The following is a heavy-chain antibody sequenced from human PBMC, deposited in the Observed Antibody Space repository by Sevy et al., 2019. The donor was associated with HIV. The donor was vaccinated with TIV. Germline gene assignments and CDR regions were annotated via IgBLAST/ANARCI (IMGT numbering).Heavy chain of an antibody. CDR2: IWYDGSNK. V-gene: IGHV3-33*01. CDR1: GFTFRSYD. D-gene: IGHD3-22*01. Sequence: GGSLRLSCAASGFTFRSYDMHWVRQAPGKGPEWVAVIWYDGSNKYYADSVKGRFTISRDNSKNTLYLQMNSLRAEDTAVYYCAMNYYDSSGSSFFFDYWGQGTLVTVSS. J-gene: IGHJ4*02. CDR3: AMNYYDSSGSSFFFDY.